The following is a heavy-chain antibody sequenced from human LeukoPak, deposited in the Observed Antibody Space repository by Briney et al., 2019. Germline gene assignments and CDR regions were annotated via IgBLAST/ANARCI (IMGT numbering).Heavy chain of an antibody. V-gene: IGHV3-23*01. D-gene: IGHD3-10*01. Sequence: AGSLTVSCAASGFTFSSYAMNWVRQAPGKGLEWVSAISGSGGSTYYADSVKGRFTVSRDSSKNTLYLQMNSLRAEDTALYYCAKITTGSYVDYWGQGTLVTVSS. J-gene: IGHJ4*02. CDR1: GFTFSSYA. CDR3: AKITTGSYVDY. CDR2: ISGSGGST.